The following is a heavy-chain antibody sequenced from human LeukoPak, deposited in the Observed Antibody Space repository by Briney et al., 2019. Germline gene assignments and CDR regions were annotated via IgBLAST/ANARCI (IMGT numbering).Heavy chain of an antibody. Sequence: GGSLRLSCGVSGFIASDYGMDWVRQAAGKGLEWVAFAGYDATITKYADSVNGRFTVSRDNSKTTLYLDISSLRHDDRAVYYCARDYCGGDCYSEAYYYFDLWGRGTLLTVSS. J-gene: IGHJ2*01. D-gene: IGHD2-21*02. V-gene: IGHV3-30*02. CDR1: GFIASDYG. CDR3: ARDYCGGDCYSEAYYYFDL. CDR2: AGYDATIT.